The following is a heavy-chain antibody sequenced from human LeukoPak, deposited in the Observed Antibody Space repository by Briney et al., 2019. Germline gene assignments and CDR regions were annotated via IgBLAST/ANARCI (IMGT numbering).Heavy chain of an antibody. V-gene: IGHV3-43*02. CDR1: GFTFGDYA. D-gene: IGHD1-26*01. CDR3: AKDSGSYFDY. Sequence: GSLILCCSAPGFTFGDYAIHRVRQATAKVLGWVSVISGDGGSTYYADSVKGRFTISRNNSKNSLYLQMNSLRTEDTALYYCAKDSGSYFDYWGQGTLVTVSS. J-gene: IGHJ4*02. CDR2: ISGDGGST.